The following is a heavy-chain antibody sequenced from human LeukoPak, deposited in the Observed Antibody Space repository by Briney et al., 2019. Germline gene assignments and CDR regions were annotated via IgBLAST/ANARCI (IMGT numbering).Heavy chain of an antibody. J-gene: IGHJ4*02. Sequence: SETLSLTCAVYGGSFSGYYWSWIRQPPGKGLEWIGEINHSGSTNYNPFLKSRVTISVDTSKNQFSLKLSSVTAADTAVYYCATRGYYLDYWGQGTLVTVSS. CDR3: ATRGYYLDY. D-gene: IGHD3-22*01. V-gene: IGHV4-34*01. CDR2: INHSGST. CDR1: GGSFSGYY.